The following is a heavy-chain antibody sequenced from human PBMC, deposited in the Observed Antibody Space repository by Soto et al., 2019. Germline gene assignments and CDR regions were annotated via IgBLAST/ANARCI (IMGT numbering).Heavy chain of an antibody. Sequence: SETLSLTCTVSGGSISSYYWSWIRQPPGKGLECIGYIYYSGSTNYNPSLKSRVTISVDTSKNQFSLKLNSVTAADTAVYYCARLGGNAYCGGDCYLYPWGQGTLVTVS. CDR3: ARLGGNAYCGGDCYLYP. D-gene: IGHD2-21*02. J-gene: IGHJ5*02. V-gene: IGHV4-59*01. CDR1: GGSISSYY. CDR2: IYYSGST.